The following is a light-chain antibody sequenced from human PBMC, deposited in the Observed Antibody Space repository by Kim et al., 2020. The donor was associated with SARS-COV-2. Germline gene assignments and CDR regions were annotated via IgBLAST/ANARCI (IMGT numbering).Light chain of an antibody. CDR2: AAS. V-gene: IGKV1-6*01. CDR3: LQDYKYPWT. J-gene: IGKJ1*01. CDR1: QDIEND. Sequence: AAVGDRVTFTCRSSQDIENDLSWYQQKPGQAPKLLIYAASSLQSGVPSRFSGSGSGTDFTLTISSLQPDDFATYYCLQDYKYPWTFGQGTKVDIK.